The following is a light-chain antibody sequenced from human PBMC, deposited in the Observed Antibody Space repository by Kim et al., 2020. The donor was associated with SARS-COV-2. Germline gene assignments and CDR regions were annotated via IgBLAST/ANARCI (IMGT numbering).Light chain of an antibody. J-gene: IGKJ1*01. CDR1: QGIRND. V-gene: IGKV1-6*01. CDR2: AAS. Sequence: ASVGDRVTIPCRASQGIRNDLSWYQQKSGQAPKLLVYAASGLQAGVPSRFTGSGSDTDFTLTISSLQPEDSASYYCLQNYTNPWTFGQGTKVDIK. CDR3: LQNYTNPWT.